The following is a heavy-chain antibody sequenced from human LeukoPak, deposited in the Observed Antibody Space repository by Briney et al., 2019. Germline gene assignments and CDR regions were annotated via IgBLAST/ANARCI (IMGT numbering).Heavy chain of an antibody. D-gene: IGHD3-22*01. CDR2: ISYDGSNK. J-gene: IGHJ3*02. CDR1: GFTFSIYG. CDR3: ARGTYYYDSSGYYGAGDAFDI. Sequence: GGSLRLSCAASGFTFSIYGMHWVRQAPGKGLEWLTVISYDGSNKHYADSVKGRFTISRDNSKNTLYLQMNSLRAEDTAVYYCARGTYYYDSSGYYGAGDAFDIWGQGTMVTVSS. V-gene: IGHV3-30*03.